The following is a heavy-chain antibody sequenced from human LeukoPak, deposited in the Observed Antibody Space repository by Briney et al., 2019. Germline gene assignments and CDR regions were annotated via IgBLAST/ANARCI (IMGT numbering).Heavy chain of an antibody. CDR3: AREEGPLDY. CDR2: ISYDGSNK. CDR1: GFTVSSNY. J-gene: IGHJ4*02. V-gene: IGHV3-30*03. Sequence: PGGSLRLSCAASGFTVSSNYMSWVRQAPGKGLEWVAVISYDGSNKYYADSVKGRFTISRDNSKNTLYLQMNSLRAEDTAVYYCAREEGPLDYWGQGTLVTVSS.